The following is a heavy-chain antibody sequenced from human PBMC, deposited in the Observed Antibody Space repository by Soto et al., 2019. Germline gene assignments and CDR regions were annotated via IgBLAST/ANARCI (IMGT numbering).Heavy chain of an antibody. CDR3: ARGLDRIAAAGNFDY. Sequence: SETLSLTCTVSGGSISSYYWSWIRQPPGKGLEWIGYIYYSGSTNYNPSLKSRVTISVDTSKNQFSLKLSSVTAADTAVYYCARGLDRIAAAGNFDYWGQGTLVTVSS. D-gene: IGHD6-13*01. CDR2: IYYSGST. J-gene: IGHJ4*02. V-gene: IGHV4-59*01. CDR1: GGSISSYY.